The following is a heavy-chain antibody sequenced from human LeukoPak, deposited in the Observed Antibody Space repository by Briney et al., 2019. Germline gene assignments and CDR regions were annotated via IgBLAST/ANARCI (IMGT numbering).Heavy chain of an antibody. J-gene: IGHJ4*02. Sequence: PGGSLRLSCAASGFTFSYAWMTWVRQGPGKGLEWVGHIAVRSDGGTTDYAAPVKGRFTISRDDSKSTLYLQIDSLQTEDTAVYYCASLVGFSLYYWGQGTLVTVSS. CDR2: IAVRSDGGTT. CDR3: ASLVGFSLYY. CDR1: GFTFSYAW. D-gene: IGHD1-26*01. V-gene: IGHV3-15*04.